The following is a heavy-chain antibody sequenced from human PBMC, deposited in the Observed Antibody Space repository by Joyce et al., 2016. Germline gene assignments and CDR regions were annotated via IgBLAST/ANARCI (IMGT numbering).Heavy chain of an antibody. CDR1: GGDFSNYT. J-gene: IGHJ6*02. V-gene: IGHV1-69*12. CDR3: ARGGTSSDHYFFYTLDV. CDR2: IIPFFGAA. Sequence: QVLLVQSGAAVKRPGSSLRVSCKSSGGDFSNYTVNWVRQAPGQRLEWMGGIIPFFGAAKYAEDFQGRVTLTADQSTRTADLERSSLTSADTAVYYCARGGTSSDHYFFYTLDVWGPGTTVIVSS. D-gene: IGHD1-14*01.